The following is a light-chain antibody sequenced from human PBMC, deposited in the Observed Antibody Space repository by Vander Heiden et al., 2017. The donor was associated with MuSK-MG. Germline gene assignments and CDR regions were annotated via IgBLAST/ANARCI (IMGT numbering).Light chain of an antibody. CDR3: QQCDSNPTT. J-gene: IGKJ5*01. Sequence: DIQMTQPPSSLSASVADRAIITCRSSETISTYLNWYQHKPGKAPKLLIYAASTMQSGVPSRFSSSASATDFSLTINMLPPEDFATYYCQQCDSNPTTFGQGTRLEIK. V-gene: IGKV1-39*01. CDR1: ETISTY. CDR2: AAS.